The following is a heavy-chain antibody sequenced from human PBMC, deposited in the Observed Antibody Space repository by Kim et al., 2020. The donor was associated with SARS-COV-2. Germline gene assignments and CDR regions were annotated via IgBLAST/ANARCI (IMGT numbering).Heavy chain of an antibody. D-gene: IGHD6-6*01. Sequence: RFTISRDNSKNTLYLQMNSLRAEDTAVYYCAKTGGDRYSSSFMDYYGMDVWGQGTTVTVSS. J-gene: IGHJ6*02. V-gene: IGHV3-30*02. CDR3: AKTGGDRYSSSFMDYYGMDV.